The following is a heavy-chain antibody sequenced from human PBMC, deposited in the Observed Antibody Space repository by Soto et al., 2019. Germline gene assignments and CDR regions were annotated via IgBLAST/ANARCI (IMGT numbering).Heavy chain of an antibody. V-gene: IGHV4-61*08. Sequence: SETLSLTCTVSGDSVSSGDYYWTWIRQPPGKGLEWVGHIYFSGRTNYIPSLESQVTISLDTSKNQFSLKLTSVTAADTAVYYCARVPIDTYMIYWSDPWGQGTLVTVSS. CDR3: ARVPIDTYMIYWSDP. CDR2: IYFSGRT. CDR1: GDSVSSGDYY. D-gene: IGHD3-16*01. J-gene: IGHJ5*02.